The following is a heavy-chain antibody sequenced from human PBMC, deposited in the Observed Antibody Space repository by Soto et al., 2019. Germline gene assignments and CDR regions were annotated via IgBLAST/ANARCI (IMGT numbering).Heavy chain of an antibody. J-gene: IGHJ4*02. CDR1: GFTFSSYA. V-gene: IGHV3-30-3*01. CDR3: APRPDAFLGY. Sequence: QVQLVESGGGVVQPGRSLRLSCAASGFTFSSYAMHWVRQAPGKGLEWVAVISYDGSNKYYADSVKGRFTISRDNSKNTLYLQMNSLRAEDTAVYYCAPRPDAFLGYWGQGTLVTVSS. CDR2: ISYDGSNK.